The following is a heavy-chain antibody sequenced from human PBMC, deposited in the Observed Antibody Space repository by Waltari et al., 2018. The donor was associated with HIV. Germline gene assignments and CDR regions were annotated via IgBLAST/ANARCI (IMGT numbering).Heavy chain of an antibody. CDR3: ARYRKMVRGGRYYGMDV. D-gene: IGHD3-10*01. J-gene: IGHJ6*02. CDR1: GYTFTSYD. CDR2: RNPTSGNT. V-gene: IGHV1-8*01. Sequence: QVQLVQSGAEVKKPGASVKVSCKASGYTFTSYDINWVRQATGQGLEWMGWRNPTSGNTGYAQKFQGRVTMTRNTSISTAYMELSSLRSEDTAVYYCARYRKMVRGGRYYGMDVWGQGTTVTVSS.